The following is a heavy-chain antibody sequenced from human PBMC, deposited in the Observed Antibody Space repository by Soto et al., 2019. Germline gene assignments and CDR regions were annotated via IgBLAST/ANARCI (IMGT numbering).Heavy chain of an antibody. V-gene: IGHV4-34*01. CDR3: ARETMVRGVITNWFDP. Sequence: SETLSLTCAVYGGSFSGYYWSWIRQPPGKGLEWIGEINHSGSTNYNPSLKSRVTISVGTSKNQFSLKLSSVTAADTAVYYCARETMVRGVITNWFDPWGQGTLVTVSS. CDR2: INHSGST. CDR1: GGSFSGYY. D-gene: IGHD3-10*01. J-gene: IGHJ5*02.